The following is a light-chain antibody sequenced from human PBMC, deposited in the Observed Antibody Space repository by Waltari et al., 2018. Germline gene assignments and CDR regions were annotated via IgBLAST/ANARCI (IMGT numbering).Light chain of an antibody. Sequence: SYELTQPPSVSVSLGQTASITCAGDKLGVQYACWYQQRPGQSPVMVIYEDNRRPSGVPERFSGSNSGNTATLTISGTQAMDEADYYCQASDSSTVLFGGGTKLTVL. V-gene: IGLV3-1*01. CDR1: KLGVQY. CDR2: EDN. CDR3: QASDSSTVL. J-gene: IGLJ2*01.